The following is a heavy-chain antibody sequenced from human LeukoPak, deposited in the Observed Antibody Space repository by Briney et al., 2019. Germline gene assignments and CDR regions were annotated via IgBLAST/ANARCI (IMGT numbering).Heavy chain of an antibody. CDR1: GGTFSSYA. CDR2: IIPILGIA. J-gene: IGHJ4*02. D-gene: IGHD6-19*01. V-gene: IGHV1-69*04. Sequence: SVKVSCKASGGTFSSYAISWVRQAPGQGLEWMGRIIPILGIANYAQKFQGRVTITADKSTSTAYMELSSLRSEDTAVYYCAPEDYSGWARPLDYWGQGTLVTVSS. CDR3: APEDYSGWARPLDY.